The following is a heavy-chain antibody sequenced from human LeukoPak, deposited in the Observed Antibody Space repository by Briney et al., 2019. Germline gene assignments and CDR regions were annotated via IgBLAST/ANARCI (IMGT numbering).Heavy chain of an antibody. Sequence: SETLSLTCTVSDGSVNSGSYYWSWIRQPPGKGLEWIGYIYYSGSTNYNPSLKSRVTISVDTSKNQFSLKLSSVTAADTAVYYCARWLRRRKFGEVVMWFDPWGQGTLVAVSS. CDR1: DGSVNSGSYY. V-gene: IGHV4-61*01. CDR2: IYYSGST. D-gene: IGHD3-10*01. J-gene: IGHJ5*02. CDR3: ARWLRRRKFGEVVMWFDP.